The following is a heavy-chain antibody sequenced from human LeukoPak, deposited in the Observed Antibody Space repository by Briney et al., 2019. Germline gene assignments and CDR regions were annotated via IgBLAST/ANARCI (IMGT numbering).Heavy chain of an antibody. CDR1: GFTFRSHD. D-gene: IGHD6-6*01. Sequence: GGSLRLSCAASGFTFRSHDMSWVRQAPGKGLEWVSGISGSGGSTFYADSVKGRFTISRDNSKNTLYLQMNSLRAEDTAVYYCAKDRYSSSFDYWGQGTLVTVSS. CDR2: ISGSGGST. J-gene: IGHJ4*02. V-gene: IGHV3-23*01. CDR3: AKDRYSSSFDY.